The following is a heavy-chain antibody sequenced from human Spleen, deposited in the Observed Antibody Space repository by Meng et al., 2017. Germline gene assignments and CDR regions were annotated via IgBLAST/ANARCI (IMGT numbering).Heavy chain of an antibody. J-gene: IGHJ1*01. CDR1: GGSISSSNW. D-gene: IGHD3-22*01. Sequence: VPVEGPGPGLVKPSGTLSPTCAVSGGSISSSNWWSWVRQPPGKGLEWIGEVNHSGSSRYTPSLKSRVTITVDTSKSQFSLKLNSVTAADTAVYYCARDGYSDRSGPTGFQHWGQGTLVTVSS. V-gene: IGHV4-4*02. CDR2: VNHSGSS. CDR3: ARDGYSDRSGPTGFQH.